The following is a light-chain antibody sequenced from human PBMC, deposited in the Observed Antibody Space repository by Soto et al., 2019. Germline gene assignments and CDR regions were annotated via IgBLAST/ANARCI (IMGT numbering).Light chain of an antibody. CDR2: GAS. Sequence: EIVMTQSPATLSVSPGERATLSCRASQSVSSNLAWYQQKPGQAPRLLIYGASTRATGIPARFRGSGSGTEFTLTISRLQCEDFAVYYWQQYNNWSPYTFGQGTKLEIK. CDR1: QSVSSN. V-gene: IGKV3-15*01. J-gene: IGKJ2*01. CDR3: QQYNNWSPYT.